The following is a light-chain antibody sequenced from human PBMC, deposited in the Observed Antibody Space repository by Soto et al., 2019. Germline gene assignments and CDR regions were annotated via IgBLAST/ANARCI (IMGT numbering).Light chain of an antibody. J-gene: IGKJ1*01. V-gene: IGKV3-15*01. Sequence: EIVLTQSPGTLSLSQGERATLAWRASQSVSSSYLAWYQQKPGQAPRLLIYGASTRATGIPARFSGSGSGTEFTLTISSLQSEDFAVYYCQQYNNWPRTFGQGTKVDI. CDR2: GAS. CDR1: QSVSSSY. CDR3: QQYNNWPRT.